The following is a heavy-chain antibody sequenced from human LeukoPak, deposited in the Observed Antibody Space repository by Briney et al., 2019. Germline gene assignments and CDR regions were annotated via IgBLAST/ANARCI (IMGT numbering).Heavy chain of an antibody. CDR3: ARAVYSSSWYPWFDP. CDR2: IRSYSSYI. V-gene: IGHV3-21*01. J-gene: IGHJ5*02. Sequence: GGSLRLSCAASGFTFDTYNFNWVRQAPGQGLEWVASIRSYSSYIYYADSVKGRFTISRDNAKNSLYLQMNSLRAEDTAVYYCARAVYSSSWYPWFDPWGQGTLVTVSS. D-gene: IGHD6-13*01. CDR1: GFTFDTYN.